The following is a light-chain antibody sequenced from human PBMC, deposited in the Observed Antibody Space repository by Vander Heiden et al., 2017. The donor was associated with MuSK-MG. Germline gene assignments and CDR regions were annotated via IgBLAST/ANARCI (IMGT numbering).Light chain of an antibody. Sequence: DIQMTQSPSSLSASVGDGVTITCRASENINRYLNWYQVRPGQAPKLLIYAASTLQSGIPSRFSGSGSGTDFALTISSLQPEDFATYYCQQTYNTPSLTFGGGTRVXIK. V-gene: IGKV1-39*01. CDR3: QQTYNTPSLT. CDR1: ENINRY. CDR2: AAS. J-gene: IGKJ4*01.